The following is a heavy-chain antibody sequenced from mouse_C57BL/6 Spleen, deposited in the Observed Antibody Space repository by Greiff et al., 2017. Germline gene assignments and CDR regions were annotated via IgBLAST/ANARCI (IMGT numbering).Heavy chain of an antibody. CDR2: INPNNGGT. J-gene: IGHJ4*01. CDR1: GYTITDDY. Sequence: VQLQQSGPELVKPGASVKISCKASGYTITDDYMNWVKQSHGKSLEWIGDINPNNGGTSYNQKFKGKATLTVDKSSSTAYMELRSLTSEDSAVYYCASLFYAMDYWGQGTSVTVSS. CDR3: ASLFYAMDY. V-gene: IGHV1-26*01.